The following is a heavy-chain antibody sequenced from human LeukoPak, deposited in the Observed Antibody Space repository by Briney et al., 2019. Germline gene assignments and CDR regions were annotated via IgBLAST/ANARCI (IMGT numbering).Heavy chain of an antibody. Sequence: GGSLRLSCAASGFTFSSYGMHWVRQAPGKGLEWVAFIRYDGSNKYYADSVKGRFTISRDNAKNSLYLQMNSLRAEDTAVYYCARDSGIAVAGWEAWGQGTLVTVSS. D-gene: IGHD6-19*01. V-gene: IGHV3-30*02. CDR3: ARDSGIAVAGWEA. J-gene: IGHJ5*02. CDR2: IRYDGSNK. CDR1: GFTFSSYG.